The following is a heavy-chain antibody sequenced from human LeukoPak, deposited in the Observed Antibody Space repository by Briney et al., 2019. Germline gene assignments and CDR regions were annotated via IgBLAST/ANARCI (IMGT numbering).Heavy chain of an antibody. D-gene: IGHD6-6*01. J-gene: IGHJ4*02. CDR1: GGSISSSSYY. Sequence: SETLSLTCTVSGGSISSSSYYWGWIRQPPGKGLEWIGSIYYSGSTYYNPSLKSRVTISVDTSKNQFSLKLSSVTAADTAVYYCARKSIAARAPFGYWGQGTLVTVSS. V-gene: IGHV4-39*01. CDR3: ARKSIAARAPFGY. CDR2: IYYSGST.